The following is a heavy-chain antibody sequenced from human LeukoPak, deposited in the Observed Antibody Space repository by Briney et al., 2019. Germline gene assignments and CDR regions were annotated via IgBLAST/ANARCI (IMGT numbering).Heavy chain of an antibody. CDR3: ARSGRTTGTTNGAFDI. J-gene: IGHJ3*02. Sequence: ASVKVSCKASGYTFTSYGISWVRLAPGQGLEWMGWISAYNGNTNYAQKLQGRVTMTTDTSTSTAYMELRSLRSDDTAVYYCARSGRTTGTTNGAFDIWGQGTMVTVSS. CDR1: GYTFTSYG. V-gene: IGHV1-18*01. CDR2: ISAYNGNT. D-gene: IGHD1-1*01.